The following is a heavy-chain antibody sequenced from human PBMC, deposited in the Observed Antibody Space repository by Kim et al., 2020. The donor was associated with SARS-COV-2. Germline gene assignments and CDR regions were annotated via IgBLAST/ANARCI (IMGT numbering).Heavy chain of an antibody. CDR1: GGSFSGYY. Sequence: SETLSLTCAVYGGSFSGYYWSWIRQPPGKGLEWIGEINHSGSTNYNPSLKSRVTISVDTSKNQFSLKLSSVTAADTAVYYCASSGGSYQTYYYYYYGMDVWGQGTTVTVSS. D-gene: IGHD2-15*01. CDR2: INHSGST. CDR3: ASSGGSYQTYYYYYYGMDV. V-gene: IGHV4-34*01. J-gene: IGHJ6*02.